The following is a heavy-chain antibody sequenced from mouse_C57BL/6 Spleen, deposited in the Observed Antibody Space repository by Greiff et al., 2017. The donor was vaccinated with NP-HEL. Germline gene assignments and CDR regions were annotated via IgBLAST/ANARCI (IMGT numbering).Heavy chain of an antibody. Sequence: EVKGVESGGGLVQPGGSLKLSCAASGFTFSDYYMYWVRQTPEKRLEWVAYISNGGGSTYYPDTVKGRFTISRDNAKNTLYLKMSRLKSEDTAMYYCARHRVYYGSSSGYFDYWGQGTTLTVAS. D-gene: IGHD1-1*01. J-gene: IGHJ2*01. CDR2: ISNGGGST. V-gene: IGHV5-12*01. CDR1: GFTFSDYY. CDR3: ARHRVYYGSSSGYFDY.